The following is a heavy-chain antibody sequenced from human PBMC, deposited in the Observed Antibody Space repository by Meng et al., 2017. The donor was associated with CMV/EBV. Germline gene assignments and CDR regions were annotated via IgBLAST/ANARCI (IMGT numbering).Heavy chain of an antibody. V-gene: IGHV5-51*01. CDR2: IYPGDSDT. D-gene: IGHD2-2*01. CDR3: ARSPYCSSTSCYYYYGMDV. J-gene: IGHJ6*02. Sequence: GETLKISCKGSGHSFTSYWIGWVRQMPGKGLEWMGIIYPGDSDTRYSPSFQGQVTISADKSISTAYLQWSSLKASDTAMYYCARSPYCSSTSCYYYYGMDVWGQGTTVTVSS. CDR1: GHSFTSYW.